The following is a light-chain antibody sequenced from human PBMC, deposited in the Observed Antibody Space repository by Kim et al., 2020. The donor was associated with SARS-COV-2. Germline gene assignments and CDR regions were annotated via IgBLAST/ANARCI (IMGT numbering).Light chain of an antibody. V-gene: IGLV3-1*01. CDR1: KLGDKY. CDR3: QAWDSSTHNYV. CDR2: QDK. J-gene: IGLJ1*01. Sequence: PGQAASFTCSGYKLGDKYVSWYGQKPGQSPVVVIYQDKQRPSGIPERFSGSNSGNAATLTISGTQAMDEADYYCQAWDSSTHNYVFGAGTKVTVL.